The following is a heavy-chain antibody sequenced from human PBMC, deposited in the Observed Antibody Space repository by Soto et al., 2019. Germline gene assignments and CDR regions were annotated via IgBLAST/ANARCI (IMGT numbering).Heavy chain of an antibody. J-gene: IGHJ6*02. Sequence: QVQLQESGPGLVKPSQTLSLTCTVSGGSLSSGGYSWSWIRQHPGKGLEWIGYISYRGSAYYSPSLKRRVTISVDTSKNQFSLKVNSVTAADTAVYYCARRMQNYYTMGVWGQGTTVTVSS. CDR3: ARRMQNYYTMGV. V-gene: IGHV4-31*03. CDR1: GGSLSSGGYS. D-gene: IGHD2-15*01. CDR2: ISYRGSA.